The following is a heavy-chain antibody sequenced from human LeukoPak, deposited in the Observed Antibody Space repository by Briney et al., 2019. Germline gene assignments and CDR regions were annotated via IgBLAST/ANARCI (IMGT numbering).Heavy chain of an antibody. D-gene: IGHD4-17*01. CDR1: GNSFTNYW. CDR3: ARLATTATPFDY. V-gene: IGHV5-51*01. J-gene: IGHJ4*02. CDR2: IYPSDSDT. Sequence: GESLKISCKGSGNSFTNYWIAWVRRMPGTGLEWMGIIYPSDSDTRYSPSFQGQVTISADKSINTAYLQWSSLKASDTAIYYCARLATTATPFDYWGQGTLVTVSS.